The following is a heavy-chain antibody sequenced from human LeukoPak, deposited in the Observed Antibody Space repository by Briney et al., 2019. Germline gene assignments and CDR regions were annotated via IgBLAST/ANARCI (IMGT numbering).Heavy chain of an antibody. CDR2: IKQDGSEK. CDR1: GFTFSSYW. D-gene: IGHD3-3*01. CDR3: ARDDYDFWSGSTDY. V-gene: IGHV3-7*01. Sequence: GGSLRLSCAASGFTFSSYWMSWVRQAPGKGLEWVANIKQDGSEKYYVDSVKGRFTISRDDAKNSLYLQMNSLRAEDTAVYYYARDDYDFWSGSTDYWGQGTLVTVSS. J-gene: IGHJ4*02.